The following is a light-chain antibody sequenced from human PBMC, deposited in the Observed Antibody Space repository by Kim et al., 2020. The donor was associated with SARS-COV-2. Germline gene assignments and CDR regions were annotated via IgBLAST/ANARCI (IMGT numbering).Light chain of an antibody. Sequence: QPASISCKSSQSRLHSDGESYLYWYLQRPGQSPHLLIYESSKRFSGVPDRISGSGSGTDFTLRISRVEAEDVGIYFCMQSVELPLTFGGGTKLEI. CDR2: ESS. V-gene: IGKV2D-29*02. J-gene: IGKJ4*01. CDR1: QSRLHSDGESY. CDR3: MQSVELPLT.